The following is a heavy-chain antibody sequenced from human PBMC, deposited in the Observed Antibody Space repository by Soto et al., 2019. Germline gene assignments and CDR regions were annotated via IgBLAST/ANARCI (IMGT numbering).Heavy chain of an antibody. V-gene: IGHV4-4*02. J-gene: IGHJ4*02. D-gene: IGHD4-17*01. Sequence: SETLSLTCAVSSGSISSSNLWSWVRQPPGKGLEWIGEIYHSGSTNYNPSLKSRVTISVDKSKNQFSLKLSSVTAADTAVYYCARVYGDYVAIDYWGQGTLVTVSS. CDR2: IYHSGST. CDR1: SGSISSSNL. CDR3: ARVYGDYVAIDY.